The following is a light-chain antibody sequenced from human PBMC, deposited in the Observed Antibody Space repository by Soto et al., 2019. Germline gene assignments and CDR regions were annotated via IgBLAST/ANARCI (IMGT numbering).Light chain of an antibody. J-gene: IGLJ2*01. Sequence: QSALTQPASVSGSPGQSITISCTGTSSDVGGYIFVSWYQQHPGKAPKLMIYEVTDRPSGVSNRFSGSKSGSTASLTISGLQAEDEADYYCSSYTSRNTLAFGGGTKLTVL. CDR3: SSYTSRNTLA. V-gene: IGLV2-14*01. CDR1: SSDVGGYIF. CDR2: EVT.